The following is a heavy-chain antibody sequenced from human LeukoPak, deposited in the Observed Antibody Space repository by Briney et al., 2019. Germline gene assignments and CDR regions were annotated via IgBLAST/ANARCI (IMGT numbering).Heavy chain of an antibody. CDR1: GGSISSGSYY. J-gene: IGHJ3*02. Sequence: SETLSLNCTVSGGSISSGSYYWSWIRQPAGKGLEWIGRIYTSGSTNYNPPLKSRVTISVDTSTNQFSLKLSSVTAADTAVYYCARLPRSVVGAFDIWGQGTMVTVSS. V-gene: IGHV4-61*02. D-gene: IGHD1-26*01. CDR3: ARLPRSVVGAFDI. CDR2: IYTSGST.